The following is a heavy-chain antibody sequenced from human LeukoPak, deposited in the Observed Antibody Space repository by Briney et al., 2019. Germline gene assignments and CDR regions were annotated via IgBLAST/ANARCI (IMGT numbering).Heavy chain of an antibody. CDR1: CGSLHRGGFS. CDR3: ARGSYGSGSYYYYGMDV. V-gene: IGHV4-30-2*01. J-gene: IGHJ6*04. Sequence: PSLPRAVSCGSLHRGGFSLGRVPAPPRQGPGWSGENYHSGSTYYNPSLKSRVTISVDRSKNQFSLKLSSVTAADTAVYYCARGSYGSGSYYYYGMDVWGKGTTVTVSS. CDR2: NYHSGST. D-gene: IGHD3-10*01.